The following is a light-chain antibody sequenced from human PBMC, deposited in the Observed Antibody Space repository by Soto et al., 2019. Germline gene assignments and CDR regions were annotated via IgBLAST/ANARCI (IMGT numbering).Light chain of an antibody. V-gene: IGKV1-39*01. CDR1: QSISNY. J-gene: IGKJ1*01. CDR2: AAS. Sequence: DIQLTQSPYFLSASVGDRVTITCRASQSISNYLNWYQQKPGKAPRLLIYAASTLQSGAPSRFSGNGSGTDFTLTISSLHPEDFATFYCQPTYGMGTFGHGTKVDIK. CDR3: QPTYGMGT.